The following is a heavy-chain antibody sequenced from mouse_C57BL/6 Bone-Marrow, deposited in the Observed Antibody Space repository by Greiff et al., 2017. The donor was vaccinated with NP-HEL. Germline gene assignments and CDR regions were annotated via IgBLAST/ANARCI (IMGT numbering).Heavy chain of an antibody. J-gene: IGHJ2*01. CDR2: IYPRSGNT. V-gene: IGHV1-81*01. Sequence: QVQLQQSGAELARPGASVKLSCKASGYTFTSYGISWVKQRTGQGLEWIGEIYPRSGNTYYNEKFKGKATLTADKSSSTAYMELRSLTSEDSAVYFCARHSYYGSSYYFDYWGQGTTLTVSS. D-gene: IGHD1-1*01. CDR1: GYTFTSYG. CDR3: ARHSYYGSSYYFDY.